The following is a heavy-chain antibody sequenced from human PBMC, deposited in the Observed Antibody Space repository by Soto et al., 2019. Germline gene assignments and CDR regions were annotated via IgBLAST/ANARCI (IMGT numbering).Heavy chain of an antibody. CDR1: GFTFSSYG. CDR2: IWYDGSNK. D-gene: IGHD3-10*01. Sequence: GGSLRLSCAASGFTFSSYGMHWVRQAPGKGLEWVAVIWYDGSNKYYADSVKGRFTISRDNSKNTLYLRMNSLRAEDTAVYYCARDRYYYGSGSPLGTNYGMDVWGQGTTVTVSS. V-gene: IGHV3-33*01. CDR3: ARDRYYYGSGSPLGTNYGMDV. J-gene: IGHJ6*02.